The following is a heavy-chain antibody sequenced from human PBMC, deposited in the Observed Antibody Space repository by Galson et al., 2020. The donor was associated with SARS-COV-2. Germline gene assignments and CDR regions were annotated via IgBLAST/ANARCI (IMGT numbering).Heavy chain of an antibody. CDR1: GGSFSGYY. CDR2: INHSGST. V-gene: IGHV4-34*01. CDR3: ARGSPVVWYDSSGYFVYMDV. Sequence: SETLSLTCAVYGGSFSGYYWSWIRQPPGKGLAWIGEINHSGSTNYNPSLKSRVTISVDTSKNQFSLKLSSVTAADTAVYCCARGSPVVWYDSSGYFVYMDVWGKGTTVTVSS. J-gene: IGHJ6*03. D-gene: IGHD3-22*01.